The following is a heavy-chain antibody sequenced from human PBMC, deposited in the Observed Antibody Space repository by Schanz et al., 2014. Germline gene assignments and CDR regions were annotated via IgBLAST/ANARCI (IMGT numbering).Heavy chain of an antibody. V-gene: IGHV3-66*01. CDR2: IYSDGST. CDR1: GFTVSNNY. Sequence: VQLLESGGGVVQPGGSLRLSCAASGFTVSNNYMSWVRQAPGKGLECVSIIYSDGSTYYVDSVKGRFIISRDNSKNTMYLQMNSLRAEDTAVYYCVKDLQRELLRDDHYYGMDVWGQGTTVTVSS. J-gene: IGHJ6*02. D-gene: IGHD1-26*01. CDR3: VKDLQRELLRDDHYYGMDV.